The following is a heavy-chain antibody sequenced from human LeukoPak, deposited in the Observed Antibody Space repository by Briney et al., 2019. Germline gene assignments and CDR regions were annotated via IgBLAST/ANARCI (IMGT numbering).Heavy chain of an antibody. D-gene: IGHD3-10*01. J-gene: IGHJ4*02. CDR2: IKEEGSEK. Sequence: GGSLRLSCAASGFPFDSYWMTWVRPAPGKGLEWLANIKEEGSEKNYVDSEKGRFTISRDNANNSLYLQMNSLRVEDTAVYFCAGGLWFGDYWGQGTLVTVSS. CDR1: GFPFDSYW. CDR3: AGGLWFGDY. V-gene: IGHV3-7*03.